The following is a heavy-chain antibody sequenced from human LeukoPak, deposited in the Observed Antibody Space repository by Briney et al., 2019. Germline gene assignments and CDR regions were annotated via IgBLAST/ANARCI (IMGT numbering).Heavy chain of an antibody. Sequence: GGSQRLSCAASGFTFSSYSMNWVRQAPGKGLEWVSSISSSSSYIYYADSLKGRSTISRDNAKNSLYLQMNSLRAEDTAVYYCARGTAAASNSPWGYWGQGTLVTVSS. D-gene: IGHD6-13*01. CDR2: ISSSSSYI. V-gene: IGHV3-21*01. CDR1: GFTFSSYS. CDR3: ARGTAAASNSPWGY. J-gene: IGHJ4*02.